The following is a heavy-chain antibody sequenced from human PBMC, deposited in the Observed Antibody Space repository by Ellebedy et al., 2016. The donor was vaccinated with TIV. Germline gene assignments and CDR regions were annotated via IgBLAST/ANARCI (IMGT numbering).Heavy chain of an antibody. J-gene: IGHJ4*02. CDR3: ARPSDWNDGYFHY. Sequence: GESLKIPCKASGYTFTNYWIGWVRQMPGKGLEWMGIIYPTDSDTRYSPSFQGQVTISADKSISTAYLQWNRLKASDTAMFYCARPSDWNDGYFHYWGQGTLVTVSS. CDR2: IYPTDSDT. V-gene: IGHV5-51*01. CDR1: GYTFTNYW. D-gene: IGHD1-1*01.